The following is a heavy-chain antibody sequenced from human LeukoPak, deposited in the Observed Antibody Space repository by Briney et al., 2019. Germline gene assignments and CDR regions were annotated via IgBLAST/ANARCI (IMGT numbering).Heavy chain of an antibody. CDR1: GFTFSSYD. J-gene: IGHJ6*02. D-gene: IGHD6-19*01. CDR3: ARAYGGWSVGMDV. CDR2: ISTAGDT. V-gene: IGHV3-13*01. Sequence: GGSLRLSCAASGFTFSSYDMHWVRQATGKGLEWVSAISTAGDTYYPGSVKGRFTISRENAKNSLYLQMNSLRAGDTAVYYCARAYGGWSVGMDVWGQGTTVTVSS.